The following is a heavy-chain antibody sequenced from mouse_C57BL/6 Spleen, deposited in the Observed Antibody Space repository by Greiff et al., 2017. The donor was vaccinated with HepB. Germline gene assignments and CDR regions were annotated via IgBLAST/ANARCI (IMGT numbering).Heavy chain of an antibody. CDR2: ISSGSSTI. J-gene: IGHJ2*01. Sequence: EVQRVESGGGLVKPGGSPKLSCAASGFTFSDYGMHWVRQAPEKGLEWVAYISSGSSTIYYADTVKGRFTISRDNAKNTLFLQMTSLRSEDTAMYYCASSSSYYFDYWGQGTTLTVSS. CDR1: GFTFSDYG. V-gene: IGHV5-17*01. CDR3: ASSSSYYFDY. D-gene: IGHD1-1*01.